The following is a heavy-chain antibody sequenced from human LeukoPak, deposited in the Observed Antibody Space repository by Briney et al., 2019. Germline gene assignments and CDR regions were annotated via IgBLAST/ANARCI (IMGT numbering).Heavy chain of an antibody. CDR3: ARERETALYHFDY. CDR2: ISPSGGST. D-gene: IGHD5-18*01. CDR1: GYTFTKYH. V-gene: IGHV1-46*01. Sequence: GASVKVSCKASGYTFTKYHMHWVRQAPGQGLEWMGMISPSGGSTSYAQKFQARVTMTRDTSTNTVYMELRSLRSEDTAVYYCARERETALYHFDYWGQGTLVTVSS. J-gene: IGHJ4*02.